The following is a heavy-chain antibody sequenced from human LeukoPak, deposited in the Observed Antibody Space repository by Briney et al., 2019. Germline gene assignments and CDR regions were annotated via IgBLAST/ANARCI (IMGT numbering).Heavy chain of an antibody. J-gene: IGHJ4*02. D-gene: IGHD3-10*01. CDR1: GFTFSSYE. CDR2: ISSSGSTI. Sequence: GGSLRLSCAASGFTFSSYEMNWVRQAPGKGLEWVSYISSSGSTIYYADSVKGRFTISRDNAKNSLYLQMNSLRAEDTAVYYCAGLLWFGELQDYWGQGTLVTVSS. V-gene: IGHV3-48*03. CDR3: AGLLWFGELQDY.